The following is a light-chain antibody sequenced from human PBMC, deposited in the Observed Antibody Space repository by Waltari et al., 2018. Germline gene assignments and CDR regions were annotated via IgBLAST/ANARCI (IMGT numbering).Light chain of an antibody. CDR1: QSVLYSSNHKNY. Sequence: DIVMTQSPASLAVSLGERATINCKSSQSVLYSSNHKNYLAWYQQKPGQPPKLLIYGASTRESGVPDRFSGSGSGTDFTLTISSLQAEDVAVYYCQQYCSTPLTFGQGTRLEIK. V-gene: IGKV4-1*01. CDR2: GAS. CDR3: QQYCSTPLT. J-gene: IGKJ5*01.